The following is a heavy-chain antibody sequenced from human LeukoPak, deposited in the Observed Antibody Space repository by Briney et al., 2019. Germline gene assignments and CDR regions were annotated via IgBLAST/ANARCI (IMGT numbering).Heavy chain of an antibody. J-gene: IGHJ4*02. CDR1: GFTFSSYA. V-gene: IGHV3-23*01. CDR2: ISGSGGST. CDR3: AKTVVPSVYYFDY. D-gene: IGHD2-15*01. Sequence: GGSLRLSCAASGFTFSSYAMSWVRQAPGKGLEGVSAISGSGGSTYYADSVKGRFTISRDNSKNTLYLQMNSLRAEDTAVYYCAKTVVPSVYYFDYWGQGTLVTVSS.